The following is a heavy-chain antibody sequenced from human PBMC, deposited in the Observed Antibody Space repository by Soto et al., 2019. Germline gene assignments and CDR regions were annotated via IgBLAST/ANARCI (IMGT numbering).Heavy chain of an antibody. J-gene: IGHJ6*02. Sequence: WGSLRLSCLASGFTFTDHYMDWVRQAPGTGLEWIARTKNKPNNYTTTYAASLKGRFTISRDDSESSLYLQMNHLKTEDTAVYYCAREIRRDYYYYYPLDVWGQGTTVTVSS. CDR1: GFTFTDHY. V-gene: IGHV3-72*01. CDR2: TKNKPNNYTT. CDR3: AREIRRDYYYYYPLDV.